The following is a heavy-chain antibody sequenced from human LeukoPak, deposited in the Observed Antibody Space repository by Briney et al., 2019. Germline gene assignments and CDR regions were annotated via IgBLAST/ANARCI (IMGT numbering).Heavy chain of an antibody. CDR3: AKDSGMGYMDV. D-gene: IGHD1-14*01. Sequence: GGSLRLSCAASGFTFRSYAMHWVRQAPGKGLEWVAVVSYDGSDKYYADSVKGRFTISRDNSKNTLYLQMNSLRAEDTAVYYCAKDSGMGYMDVWGKGTTVTISS. V-gene: IGHV3-30*04. J-gene: IGHJ6*03. CDR2: VSYDGSDK. CDR1: GFTFRSYA.